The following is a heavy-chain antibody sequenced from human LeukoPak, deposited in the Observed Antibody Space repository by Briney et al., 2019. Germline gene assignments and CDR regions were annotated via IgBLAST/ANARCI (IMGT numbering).Heavy chain of an antibody. CDR2: IYHSGST. D-gene: IGHD5-18*01. CDR3: ARLLVQLWKPIDY. CDR1: GYSISSGYY. Sequence: SETLSLTCTVSGYSISSGYYWGWIRQPPGKGLEWIGSIYHSGSTYYNPSLKSRVTISVDTSKNQFSLKLSSVTAADTAVYYCARLLVQLWKPIDYWGQGTLVTVSS. V-gene: IGHV4-38-2*02. J-gene: IGHJ4*02.